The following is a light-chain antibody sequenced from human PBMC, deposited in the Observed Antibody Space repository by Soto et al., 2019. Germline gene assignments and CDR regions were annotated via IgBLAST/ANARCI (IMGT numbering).Light chain of an antibody. CDR2: GAS. V-gene: IGKV3-20*01. CDR1: QSIYLNA. J-gene: IGKJ3*01. Sequence: EIVLTQSPGTLSLSPGERATLSCRASQSIYLNALAWYQQKPGQTPRLLIYGASTRATDIPDRFSGSGSRTDFALTISRLEPEDFEMYYCQQYGMSPFTFGPGTSVDL. CDR3: QQYGMSPFT.